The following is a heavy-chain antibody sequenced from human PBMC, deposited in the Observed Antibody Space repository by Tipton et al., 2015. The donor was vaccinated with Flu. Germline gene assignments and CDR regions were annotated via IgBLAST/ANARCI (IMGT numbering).Heavy chain of an antibody. J-gene: IGHJ4*02. D-gene: IGHD3-10*01. CDR3: APVVRGVNGFDY. CDR2: ISGSGGST. Sequence: SLRLSCAASGFTFSSYAMSWVRQAPGKGLEWVSAISGSGGSTYYADSVKGRFTISRDNSKNTLCLQMNSLRAEDTAVYYCAPVVRGVNGFDYWGQGTLVTVSS. V-gene: IGHV3-23*01. CDR1: GFTFSSYA.